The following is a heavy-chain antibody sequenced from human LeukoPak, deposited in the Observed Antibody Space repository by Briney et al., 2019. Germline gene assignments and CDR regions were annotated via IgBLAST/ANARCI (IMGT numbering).Heavy chain of an antibody. J-gene: IGHJ4*02. Sequence: PGGSLRLSCATSGFTFSRFWMSWVRQAPGKGLEWVSAISGSGGSTYYADSVKGRFTISRDNSKNTLYLQMNSLRAEDTAVYYCAKPSIRYFDPLDYWGQGTLVTVSS. CDR2: ISGSGGST. CDR1: GFTFSRFW. D-gene: IGHD3-9*01. CDR3: AKPSIRYFDPLDY. V-gene: IGHV3-23*01.